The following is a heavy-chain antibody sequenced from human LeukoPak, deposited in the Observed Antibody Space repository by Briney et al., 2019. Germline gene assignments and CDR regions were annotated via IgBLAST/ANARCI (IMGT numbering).Heavy chain of an antibody. CDR2: ISGSGGST. V-gene: IGHV3-23*01. CDR1: GLTFSSYA. CDR3: AKDEDIVVVRAAIPHDY. Sequence: GALRLSCAASGLTFSSYAMSWVRQAPGKGLEWVSAISGSGGSTYYADSVKGRFTISRDNSKDTLYLQMNSLRAEDTAVYYCAKDEDIVVVRAAIPHDYWGQGTLLTVSS. D-gene: IGHD2-2*02. J-gene: IGHJ4*02.